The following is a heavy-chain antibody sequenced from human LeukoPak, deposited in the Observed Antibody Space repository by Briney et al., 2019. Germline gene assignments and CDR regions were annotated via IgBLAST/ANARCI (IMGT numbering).Heavy chain of an antibody. V-gene: IGHV3-30*01. D-gene: IGHD3-3*01. CDR3: ASYLWSGSVTPVP. Sequence: GRSLRLSCAASGFTFSSFAMPWVRQAPGKGLEWVAVISYDGSNKYYADSVKGRFTISRDNSKNTLYLQMNSLRAEDTAVYYCASYLWSGSVTPVPWGQGTLVTVSS. CDR1: GFTFSSFA. CDR2: ISYDGSNK. J-gene: IGHJ5*02.